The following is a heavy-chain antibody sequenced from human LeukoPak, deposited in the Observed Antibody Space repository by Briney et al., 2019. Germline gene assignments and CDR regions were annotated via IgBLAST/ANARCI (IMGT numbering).Heavy chain of an antibody. D-gene: IGHD3-9*01. V-gene: IGHV4-59*08. CDR1: GGTINYYY. Sequence: SETLSLTCTVSGGTINYYYLHWIRQPPGKGLECIGYIYYIVYTDYNPSLMSRVTISVDTSQNQFSLKLTSVTAAHTAVYYCARQSRHYDVLTGYYPYFDYWGQGTLVTVSS. CDR3: ARQSRHYDVLTGYYPYFDY. J-gene: IGHJ4*02. CDR2: IYYIVYT.